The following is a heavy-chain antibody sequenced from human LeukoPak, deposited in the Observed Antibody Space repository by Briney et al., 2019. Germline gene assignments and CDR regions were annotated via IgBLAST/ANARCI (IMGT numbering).Heavy chain of an antibody. CDR2: ISYDGSNK. Sequence: PGGSLRLSCAASGFTFSSYAMHWVRQAPGKGLEWVAVISYDGSNKYYADSVKGRFTISRDNSKNTLYLQMNSLRAEDTAVYYCAKGAVSSWYGSTFDYWGQGTLVTVSS. CDR1: GFTFSSYA. D-gene: IGHD6-13*01. J-gene: IGHJ4*02. CDR3: AKGAVSSWYGSTFDY. V-gene: IGHV3-30-3*01.